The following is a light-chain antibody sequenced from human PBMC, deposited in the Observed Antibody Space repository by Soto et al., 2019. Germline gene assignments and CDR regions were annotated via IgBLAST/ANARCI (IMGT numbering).Light chain of an antibody. CDR1: QSVSSTY. Sequence: EIEMTQSPGTLSLSPGERATLSCRASQSVSSTYIAWFQQKPGQAPRLLIYGASSGATGIPDRFTGSGSGRDFTLTISRLEPEDFAVYYCQQYDSKPRTFGQGTKVEIK. CDR3: QQYDSKPRT. J-gene: IGKJ1*01. CDR2: GAS. V-gene: IGKV3-20*01.